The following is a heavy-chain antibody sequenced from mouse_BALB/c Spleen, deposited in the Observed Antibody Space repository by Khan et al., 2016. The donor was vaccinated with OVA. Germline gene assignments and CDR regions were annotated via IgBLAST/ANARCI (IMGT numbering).Heavy chain of an antibody. D-gene: IGHD2-10*02. J-gene: IGHJ2*01. CDR2: ISYSGNI. Sequence: VQLKESGPGLVKPSQSLSLTCTVTGYSITSDYAWNWIRQFPGNKLEWMGYISYSGNINYNPSLKSRISITRDTSKNQFFLQLNSVTTEDTAKYYCARVYGGDFDYWGQGTTLTVSS. V-gene: IGHV3-2*02. CDR3: ARVYGGDFDY. CDR1: GYSITSDYA.